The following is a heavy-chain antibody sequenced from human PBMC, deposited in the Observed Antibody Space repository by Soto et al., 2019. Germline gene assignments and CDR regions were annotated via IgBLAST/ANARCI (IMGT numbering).Heavy chain of an antibody. V-gene: IGHV1-46*01. J-gene: IGHJ3*02. D-gene: IGHD1-26*01. CDR2: INPSGGST. CDR1: GYTFTSYY. CDR3: ARKSFSGDLDAFDI. Sequence: GASVKFSCKASGYTFTSYYMHWVRQAPGQGLEWMGIINPSGGSTSYAQKVQGRVTMTRDTSTSTVYMELSSLRSEDTSVYYCARKSFSGDLDAFDIWGQGTMVTVSS.